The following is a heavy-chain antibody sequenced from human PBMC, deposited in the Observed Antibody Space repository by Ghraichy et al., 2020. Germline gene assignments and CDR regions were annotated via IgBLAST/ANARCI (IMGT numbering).Heavy chain of an antibody. CDR2: LYSGGTT. CDR1: GFTVSTNY. Sequence: GGSLRLSCAASGFTVSTNYMSWVRQAPGKGLEWVSVLYSGGTTYYADSVKGRFTVSRDDSKNTLYLQVNSLRAEDTAVYYCARGFCSGGTCYYFDYWGQGTLVTVSS. V-gene: IGHV3-53*01. D-gene: IGHD2-15*01. J-gene: IGHJ4*02. CDR3: ARGFCSGGTCYYFDY.